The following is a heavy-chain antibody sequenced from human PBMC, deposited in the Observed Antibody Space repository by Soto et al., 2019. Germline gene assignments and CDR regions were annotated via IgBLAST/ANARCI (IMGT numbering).Heavy chain of an antibody. CDR1: GGTFSSYA. Sequence: QVQLVQSGAEVKKPGSSVKVSCKASGGTFSSYAISWVRQAPGQGLEWMGGIIPIFGTANYAQKFQGRVTITADESTSTAYMELISLRSEDTAVYYCARVAVGLAVAGTVRHPDYYYYYGMDVWGQGTTVTVSS. J-gene: IGHJ6*02. V-gene: IGHV1-69*12. CDR2: IIPIFGTA. CDR3: ARVAVGLAVAGTVRHPDYYYYYGMDV. D-gene: IGHD6-19*01.